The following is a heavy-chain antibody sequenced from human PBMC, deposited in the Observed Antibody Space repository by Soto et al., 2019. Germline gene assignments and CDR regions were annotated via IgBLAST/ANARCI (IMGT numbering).Heavy chain of an antibody. J-gene: IGHJ6*02. CDR1: GFTFSDYY. V-gene: IGHV3-11*01. CDR2: ISSSGSTI. D-gene: IGHD5-18*01. CDR3: ARDQERGYSYAYEGPDYGMDV. Sequence: NPGGSLRLSCAASGFTFSDYYMSWIRQAPGKGLEWVSYISSSGSTIYYADSVKGRFTISRDNAKNSLYLQMNSLRAEDTAVYYCARDQERGYSYAYEGPDYGMDVWGQGTTVTVSS.